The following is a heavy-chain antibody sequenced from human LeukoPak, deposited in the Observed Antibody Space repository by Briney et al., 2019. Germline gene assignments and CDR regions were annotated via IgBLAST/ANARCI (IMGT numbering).Heavy chain of an antibody. CDR1: GGSISSGSYY. Sequence: PSETLSLTCTVSGGSISSGSYYWSWIRQPAGKGLEWIGRIYTSGSTNYNPSLKSRVTISVDTSKNQFSLKLSSVTAADTAVYYCARDLYYGDYLAAFDIWGQGTMVTVAS. CDR2: IYTSGST. CDR3: ARDLYYGDYLAAFDI. V-gene: IGHV4-61*02. J-gene: IGHJ3*02. D-gene: IGHD4-17*01.